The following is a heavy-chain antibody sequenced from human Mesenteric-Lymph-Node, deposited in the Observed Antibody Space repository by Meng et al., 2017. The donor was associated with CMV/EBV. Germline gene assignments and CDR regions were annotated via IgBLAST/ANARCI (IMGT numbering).Heavy chain of an antibody. V-gene: IGHV3-48*03. CDR2: ISGSGNII. Sequence: GESLKISCVASGFSFSTYEMNWVRQAPGQGLEWVSYISGSGNIIYYADSVKGRFTISRDNAKNSLYLQMNDLRVEDTAVYYCVRDQGGWYPLDYWGQGRLVTVSS. CDR1: GFSFSTYE. CDR3: VRDQGGWYPLDY. J-gene: IGHJ4*02. D-gene: IGHD6-19*01.